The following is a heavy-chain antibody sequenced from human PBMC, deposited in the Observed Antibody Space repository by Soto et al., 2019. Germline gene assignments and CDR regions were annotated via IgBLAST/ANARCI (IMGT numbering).Heavy chain of an antibody. V-gene: IGHV4-34*01. CDR1: GGSFSGYY. D-gene: IGHD6-13*01. CDR2: INHSGST. Sequence: QVQLQQWGAGLLKPSETLSLTCAVYGGSFSGYYWSWIRQPPGKGLEWIGEINHSGSTNYNPSLKSRVTISVDTSKNQFSLKLSSVTAADTAVYYCARGQDPLGIAAAGLIKIFDYWGQGTLVTVSS. J-gene: IGHJ4*02. CDR3: ARGQDPLGIAAAGLIKIFDY.